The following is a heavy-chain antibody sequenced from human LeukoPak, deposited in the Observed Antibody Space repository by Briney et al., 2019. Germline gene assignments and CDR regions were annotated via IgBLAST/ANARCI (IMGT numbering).Heavy chain of an antibody. Sequence: SVKVSCKASGGTFSNNAISWVRQAPGQGLEWMGGIIPRFTPNYAQHFQGRVTITTDEATTTVYLELSNLRSDDTAVYYCAGLGYSGYGPRSRFDNWGQGTLITVST. CDR1: GGTFSNNA. CDR3: AGLGYSGYGPRSRFDN. CDR2: IIPRFTP. V-gene: IGHV1-69*05. D-gene: IGHD5-12*01. J-gene: IGHJ4*02.